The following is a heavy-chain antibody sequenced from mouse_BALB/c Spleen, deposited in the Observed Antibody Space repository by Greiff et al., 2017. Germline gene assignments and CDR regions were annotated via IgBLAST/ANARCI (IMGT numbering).Heavy chain of an antibody. CDR1: GFTFSSYA. CDR3: ARGNYGDY. V-gene: IGHV5-6-5*01. Sequence: DVKLVESGGGLVKPGGSLKLSCAASGFTFSSYAMSWVRQTPEKRLEWVASISSGGSTYYPDSVKGRFTISRDNARNILYLQMSSLRSEDTAMYYCARGNYGDYWGQGTTLTVSS. D-gene: IGHD1-1*01. J-gene: IGHJ2*01. CDR2: ISSGGST.